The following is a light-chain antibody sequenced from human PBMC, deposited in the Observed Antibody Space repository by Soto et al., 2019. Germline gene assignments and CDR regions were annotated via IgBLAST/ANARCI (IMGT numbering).Light chain of an antibody. V-gene: IGKV3-15*01. CDR3: QQCSWHPFTVT. J-gene: IGKJ4*01. CDR1: QSVSSN. CDR2: DAS. Sequence: EIVMTQSPATLSVSPGERATLSCRASQSVSSNLAWYQQKPGQAPRLPIYDASTRATGIPARLSGSGSGTEYTLTISSLQSEDSAVYYCQQCSWHPFTVTFGGGTKVEIK.